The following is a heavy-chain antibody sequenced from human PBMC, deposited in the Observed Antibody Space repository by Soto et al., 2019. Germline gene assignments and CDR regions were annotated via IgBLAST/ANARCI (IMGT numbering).Heavy chain of an antibody. D-gene: IGHD6-6*01. CDR1: GYTFTSYG. J-gene: IGHJ4*02. CDR3: ASSLYSSSSNSQDLDY. CDR2: ISAYNGNT. Sequence: GASVKVSCKASGYTFTSYGISWVRQAPGQGLEWMGWISAYNGNTNYAQKLQGRVTMTTDTSTSTAYMELRSLRSDDTAVYYCASSLYSSSSNSQDLDYWGQGTLVTVSS. V-gene: IGHV1-18*01.